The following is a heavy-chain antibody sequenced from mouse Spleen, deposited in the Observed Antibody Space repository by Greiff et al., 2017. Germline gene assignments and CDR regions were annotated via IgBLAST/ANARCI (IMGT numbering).Heavy chain of an antibody. V-gene: IGHV1-26*01. CDR3: ARRGGIFYAMDY. CDR2: INPNNGGT. Sequence: VQLQQSGPELVKPGASVKISCKASGYTFTDYYMNWVKQSHGKSLEWIGDINPNNGGTSYNQKFKGKATLTVDKSSSTAYMELRSLTSEDSAVYYCARRGGIFYAMDYWGQGTSVTVSS. CDR1: GYTFTDYY. J-gene: IGHJ4*01.